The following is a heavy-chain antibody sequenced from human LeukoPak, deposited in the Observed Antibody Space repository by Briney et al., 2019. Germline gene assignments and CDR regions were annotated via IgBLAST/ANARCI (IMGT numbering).Heavy chain of an antibody. D-gene: IGHD2-2*01. J-gene: IGHJ5*02. Sequence: APVKVSCKASGYTFTGYYMHWVRQAPGQGLEWMGWINPNSGGTNYAQKFQGRVTMTRDTSISTAYMELSRLRSDDTAVYYCARGGVPAATLGWFDPWGQGTLVTVSS. V-gene: IGHV1-2*02. CDR1: GYTFTGYY. CDR2: INPNSGGT. CDR3: ARGGVPAATLGWFDP.